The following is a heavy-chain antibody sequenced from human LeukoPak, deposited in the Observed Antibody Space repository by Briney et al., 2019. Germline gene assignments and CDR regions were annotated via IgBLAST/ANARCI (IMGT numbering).Heavy chain of an antibody. D-gene: IGHD3-22*01. CDR1: GFTFSSYG. CDR2: IWYDGSNK. J-gene: IGHJ4*02. V-gene: IGHV3-33*01. CDR3: ARDGYDSSGYYIDY. Sequence: AGGSLRLSCAASGFTFSSYGMRWVRQAPGKGREWVAVIWYDGSNKYYADSVKGRFTISRDNSKNTLYLQMNSLRAEDTAVYYCARDGYDSSGYYIDYWGQGTLVTVSS.